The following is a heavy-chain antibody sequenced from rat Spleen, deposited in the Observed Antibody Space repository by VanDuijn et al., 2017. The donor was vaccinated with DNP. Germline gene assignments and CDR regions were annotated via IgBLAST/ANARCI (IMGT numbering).Heavy chain of an antibody. Sequence: EVKLVESGGGLVQPGRSLKLSCAASGFNFNDYWMGWVRQATGKGLEWIGQINKDSRTRNYIPSLKKKITISSENAQKTLYLQMSKLGSEDTAIYYCAKGPNYGGWSDYFDYWGQGVMVTVSS. CDR3: AKGPNYGGWSDYFDY. CDR1: GFNFNDYW. D-gene: IGHD1-11*01. V-gene: IGHV4-2*01. CDR2: INKDSRTR. J-gene: IGHJ2*01.